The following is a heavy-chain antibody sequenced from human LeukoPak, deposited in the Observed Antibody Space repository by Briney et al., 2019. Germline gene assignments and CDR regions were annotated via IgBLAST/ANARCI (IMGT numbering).Heavy chain of an antibody. CDR2: ISGSGGST. D-gene: IGHD6-19*01. Sequence: GGSLRLSCAASGFTFSSYDMSWVRQAPGKGLEWVSAISGSGGSTYYADSVKGRFTISRDNSKNTLYLQMNSLRAEDTAVYYCAKALWLVLPNNWFDPWGQGTLVTVSS. J-gene: IGHJ5*02. V-gene: IGHV3-23*01. CDR1: GFTFSSYD. CDR3: AKALWLVLPNNWFDP.